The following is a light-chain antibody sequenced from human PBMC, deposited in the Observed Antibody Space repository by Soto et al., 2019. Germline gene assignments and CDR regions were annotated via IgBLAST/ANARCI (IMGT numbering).Light chain of an antibody. J-gene: IGKJ4*01. CDR1: QSISTW. CDR2: KAS. Sequence: DIQMTQSPSTLSASVGDRVTITCRASQSISTWLDWYQQKPGKAPKLLIYKASNLEGGVPSRFSGSGSGTEFTITISSLQADDFATYYCQQYNTYPLTFGGGTTVEIK. CDR3: QQYNTYPLT. V-gene: IGKV1-5*03.